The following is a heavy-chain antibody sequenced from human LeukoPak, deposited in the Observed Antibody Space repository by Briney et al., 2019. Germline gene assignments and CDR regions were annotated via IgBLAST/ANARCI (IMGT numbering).Heavy chain of an antibody. CDR2: ISSSGSTI. D-gene: IGHD1-26*01. CDR1: GFTFSSYE. V-gene: IGHV3-48*03. CDR3: AREGWVNWFDP. J-gene: IGHJ5*02. Sequence: PGGSLRLSCAASGFTFSSYEMNWVRQAPGKGLEWVSYISSSGSTIYYADSVKGRLTISRDNAKNSLYLQMNSLRAEDTAVYYCAREGWVNWFDPWGQGTLVTVSS.